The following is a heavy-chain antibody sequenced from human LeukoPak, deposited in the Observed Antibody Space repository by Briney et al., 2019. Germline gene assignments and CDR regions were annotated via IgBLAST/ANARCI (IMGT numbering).Heavy chain of an antibody. D-gene: IGHD3-16*01. V-gene: IGHV4-4*07. J-gene: IGHJ4*02. Sequence: SETLSLTCTVSGGSINNYYWSWIRQPAGKGLEWVGRIYTSGSTNYNPSLESRVSISVDTSENQFSLTLNSVTAADTAVYYCARDTAGGTSGYWGQGTLVTVSS. CDR2: IYTSGST. CDR1: GGSINNYY. CDR3: ARDTAGGTSGY.